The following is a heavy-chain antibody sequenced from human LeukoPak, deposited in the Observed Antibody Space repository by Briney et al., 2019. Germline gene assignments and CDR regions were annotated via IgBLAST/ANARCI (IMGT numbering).Heavy chain of an antibody. Sequence: SETLSLTCTVSGGSISSYYWSWIRQPPGKGLEWIGNIYYSGSTNYNPSLKSRVTISLDTSKKQFSLKLSSVTAAGTAVYYCARAPGYSYGTGGYYFDYWGQGTLVTVSS. J-gene: IGHJ4*02. CDR2: IYYSGST. D-gene: IGHD5-18*01. V-gene: IGHV4-59*01. CDR3: ARAPGYSYGTGGYYFDY. CDR1: GGSISSYY.